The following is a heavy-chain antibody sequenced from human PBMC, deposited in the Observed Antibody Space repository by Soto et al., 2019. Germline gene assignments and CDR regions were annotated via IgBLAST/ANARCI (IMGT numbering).Heavy chain of an antibody. CDR3: AKVDASTAGSFDY. J-gene: IGHJ4*02. D-gene: IGHD6-13*01. CDR2: IAHDGSST. V-gene: IGHV3-30-3*01. Sequence: GGSLRLSCAASGFTFRTYAMHWVRQAPGKGLEWVAVIAHDGSSTFYPDSVKGRFTISRDNSENTLYLQMKSLSVGDTAVYLCAKVDASTAGSFDYWGQGALVTVSS. CDR1: GFTFRTYA.